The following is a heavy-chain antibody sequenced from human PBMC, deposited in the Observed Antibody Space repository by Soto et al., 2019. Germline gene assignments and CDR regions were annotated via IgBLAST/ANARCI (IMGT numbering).Heavy chain of an antibody. CDR2: FDPEDGET. J-gene: IGHJ5*02. CDR3: ATAASGVAYFDWLLWDNWFDP. V-gene: IGHV1-24*01. Sequence: GASVKVSCKVSGYTLTELSMHWVRQAPGKGLEWMGGFDPEDGETIYAQKFQGRVTMTEDTSTDTAYMELSSLRSEDTAVYYCATAASGVAYFDWLLWDNWFDPWGQGTLVTVSS. CDR1: GYTLTELS. D-gene: IGHD3-9*01.